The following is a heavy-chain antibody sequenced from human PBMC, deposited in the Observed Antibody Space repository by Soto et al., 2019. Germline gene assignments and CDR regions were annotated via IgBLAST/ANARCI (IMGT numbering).Heavy chain of an antibody. CDR1: GFTFSSYG. V-gene: IGHV3-30*19. Sequence: PGGSLRLSCAASGFTFSSYGMHWVRQAPGKGLEWVAVISYDGSNKYYADSVKGRFTISRDNSKNTLYLQMNSLRAEDTAVYYCARAPYNWNYFLFDYWGQGTLVTVSS. J-gene: IGHJ4*02. CDR3: ARAPYNWNYFLFDY. D-gene: IGHD1-7*01. CDR2: ISYDGSNK.